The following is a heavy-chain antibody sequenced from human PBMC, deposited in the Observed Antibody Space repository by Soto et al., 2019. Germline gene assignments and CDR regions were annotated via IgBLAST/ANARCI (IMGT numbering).Heavy chain of an antibody. D-gene: IGHD3-22*01. V-gene: IGHV1-69*13. CDR2: IIPIFGTA. CDR1: GGTFSSYA. J-gene: IGHJ4*02. CDR3: AIYYYDSSGYARPGY. Sequence: SVKVSCKASGGTFSSYAISWVRPAPGQGLEWMGGIIPIFGTANYAQKFQGRVTITADESTSTAYMELSSLRSEDTAVYYCAIYYYDSSGYARPGYWGQGTLVTVSS.